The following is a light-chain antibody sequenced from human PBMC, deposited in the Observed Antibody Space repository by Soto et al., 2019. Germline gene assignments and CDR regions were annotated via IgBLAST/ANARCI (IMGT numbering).Light chain of an antibody. J-gene: IGLJ2*01. CDR1: TSNIGHNY. Sequence: QSVLTQPPSVSAAPGQKVTISCSGSTSNIGHNYVSWYRQLPGTAPKLLIYDNDKRPSGIPDRFSGSKSGTSATLGITGLLAGDEADYYCGTWDSTLSVVLFGGGTQLTVL. V-gene: IGLV1-51*01. CDR2: DND. CDR3: GTWDSTLSVVL.